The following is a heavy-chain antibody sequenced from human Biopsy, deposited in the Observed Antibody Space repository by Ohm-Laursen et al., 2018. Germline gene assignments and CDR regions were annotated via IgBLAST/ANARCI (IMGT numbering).Heavy chain of an antibody. J-gene: IGHJ4*02. CDR2: VYYTGTT. CDR3: ARGSNDFGGLYFPR. CDR1: GDSISSYH. D-gene: IGHD4-23*01. Sequence: SETLSLTCTVSGDSISSYHWTWIRQPPGKGLEWLGYVYYTGTTNYNPSLESRVTMSLDSSKNLFSLRLTSVTAADTAVYYCARGSNDFGGLYFPRWGQGTLLTVSS. V-gene: IGHV4-59*01.